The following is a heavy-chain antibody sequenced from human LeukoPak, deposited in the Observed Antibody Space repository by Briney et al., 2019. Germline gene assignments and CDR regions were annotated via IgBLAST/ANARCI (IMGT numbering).Heavy chain of an antibody. CDR2: IWYDGSNK. J-gene: IGHJ4*02. Sequence: GGSLRLSCAAAGFTFSSFAMHWVRQSPGKGLEWVAVIWYDGSNKLYADSVKGRFTISRDNSRNTLYLQMNSLSAEDTAVYYCARDRYSSMWSVFEYWGQRALVTVSS. D-gene: IGHD6-13*01. CDR3: ARDRYSSMWSVFEY. V-gene: IGHV3-33*01. CDR1: GFTFSSFA.